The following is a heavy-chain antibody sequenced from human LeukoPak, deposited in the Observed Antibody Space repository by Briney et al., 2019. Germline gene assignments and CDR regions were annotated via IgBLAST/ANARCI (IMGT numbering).Heavy chain of an antibody. Sequence: GGSLRLSCAASGFSLSSYYMSWVRQAPGKGLEGMANIGYDGSQKNYDDSLKGRFTISRDNAKNSLYLQMNSLRAEDTAVYYCAREYFPPGLLTIVFDNWGQGTLVTVSS. J-gene: IGHJ4*02. CDR3: AREYFPPGLLTIVFDN. CDR1: GFSLSSYY. D-gene: IGHD3-9*01. CDR2: IGYDGSQK. V-gene: IGHV3-7*01.